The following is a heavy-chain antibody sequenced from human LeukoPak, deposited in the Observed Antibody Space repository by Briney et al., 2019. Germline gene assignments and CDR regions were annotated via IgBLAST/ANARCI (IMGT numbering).Heavy chain of an antibody. V-gene: IGHV1-8*01. Sequence: ASVKVFCKASGYTFTSYDINWVRQATGQGLEWMGWMNPNSGNTGYAQKFQGRVTMTRNTSISTAYMELSSLRSEETAVYYCARGRYCSGGSCPPFFDYWGQGTLVTVSS. CDR1: GYTFTSYD. D-gene: IGHD2-15*01. CDR3: ARGRYCSGGSCPPFFDY. CDR2: MNPNSGNT. J-gene: IGHJ4*02.